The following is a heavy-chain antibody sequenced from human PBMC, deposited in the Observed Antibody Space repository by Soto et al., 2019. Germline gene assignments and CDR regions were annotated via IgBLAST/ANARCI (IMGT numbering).Heavy chain of an antibody. CDR3: ARGSYYDFLPGGTGMDV. J-gene: IGHJ6*03. Sequence: WKMLEWIGEINHSGSTNYNPPLLSRVIISVDTSKNQFALKLSSVTAADTAVYYCARGSYYDFLPGGTGMDVWGTGTTSPSP. CDR2: INHSGST. D-gene: IGHD3-3*01. V-gene: IGHV4-34*01.